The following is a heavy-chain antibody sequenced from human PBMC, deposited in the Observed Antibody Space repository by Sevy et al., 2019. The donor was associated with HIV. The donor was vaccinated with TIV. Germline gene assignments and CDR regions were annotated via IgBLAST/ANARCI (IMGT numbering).Heavy chain of an antibody. V-gene: IGHV1-2*02. J-gene: IGHJ4*02. Sequence: ASVKVSCKASGYTFTGYYMHWVRQAPGQGLEWMGWINPNSGGTNYAQKFQGRVTMTRDTSINTAYMELSRLRSDDTAVYYCARVLRGYYDSSGYYYFDYWGQGTLVTVSS. D-gene: IGHD3-22*01. CDR3: ARVLRGYYDSSGYYYFDY. CDR1: GYTFTGYY. CDR2: INPNSGGT.